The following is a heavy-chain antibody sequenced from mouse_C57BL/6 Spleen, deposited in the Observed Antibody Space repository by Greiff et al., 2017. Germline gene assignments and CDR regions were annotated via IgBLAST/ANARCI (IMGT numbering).Heavy chain of an antibody. J-gene: IGHJ4*01. Sequence: EVQLQQSGPELVKPGASVKISCKASGYTFTDYYMNWVKQSHGKSLEWIGDINPNNGGTSYNQKFKGKATLTVDKSSSTAYMELRSLTSEDSAVYYCARGEDYDALYAMDYWGQGTSVTVSS. CDR1: GYTFTDYY. CDR3: ARGEDYDALYAMDY. D-gene: IGHD2-4*01. V-gene: IGHV1-26*01. CDR2: INPNNGGT.